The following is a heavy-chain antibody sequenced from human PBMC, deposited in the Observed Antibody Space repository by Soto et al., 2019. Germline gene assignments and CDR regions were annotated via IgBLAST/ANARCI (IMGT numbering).Heavy chain of an antibody. CDR1: GGSISSGGYY. CDR3: ARDRAGVAADV. CDR2: IYYSGST. V-gene: IGHV4-31*03. J-gene: IGHJ6*02. D-gene: IGHD3-3*01. Sequence: SETLSLTCTVSGGSISSGGYYWSWIRQHPGKGLEWIGYIYYSGSTCYNPSLKSRVTISVDTSKNQFSLKLSSVTAADTAVYYCARDRAGVAADVWGQGTTVTVSS.